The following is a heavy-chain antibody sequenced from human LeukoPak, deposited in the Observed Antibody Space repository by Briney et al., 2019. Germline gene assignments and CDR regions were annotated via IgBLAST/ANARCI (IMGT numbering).Heavy chain of an antibody. V-gene: IGHV1-18*01. D-gene: IGHD3-22*01. CDR1: GYTFTSYG. CDR3: TYYYDSSGLNGDAFDI. Sequence: ASVKVSCKASGYTFTSYGISWVRQAPGQGLEWMGWISAYNGNTNYAQKLQGRVTMTTDTSTSTAYMELRSLRSDDTAVYYCTYYYDSSGLNGDAFDIWGQGTMVTVSS. J-gene: IGHJ3*02. CDR2: ISAYNGNT.